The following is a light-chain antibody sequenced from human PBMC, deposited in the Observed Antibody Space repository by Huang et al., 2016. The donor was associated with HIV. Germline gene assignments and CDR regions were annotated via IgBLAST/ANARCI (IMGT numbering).Light chain of an antibody. CDR3: HQRSSWT. J-gene: IGKJ1*01. Sequence: EIVLTQSPATLSLSPGERATLPCRASQSVSNYLAWYKQNPGPAPRRLIDDASNRATGIPARCSGSGSGTDFTLTISSLEPEDFALYYCHQRSSWTFGQGTKVEIK. V-gene: IGKV3-11*01. CDR2: DAS. CDR1: QSVSNY.